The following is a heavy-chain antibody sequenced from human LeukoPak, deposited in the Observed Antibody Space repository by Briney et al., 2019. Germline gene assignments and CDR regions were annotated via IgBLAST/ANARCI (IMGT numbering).Heavy chain of an antibody. CDR1: GGSISSSHW. Sequence: PSETLSLTCTDSGGSISSSHWWGWVRQPPGKGLEWVGEIHHSGSTNSNPSLKSRVTISVDKSKNQFSLRLNSVTAADTAVYYCAREFVQGSSLPYFDYWGQGTLVTVSS. D-gene: IGHD1-26*01. CDR2: IHHSGST. V-gene: IGHV4-4*02. J-gene: IGHJ4*02. CDR3: AREFVQGSSLPYFDY.